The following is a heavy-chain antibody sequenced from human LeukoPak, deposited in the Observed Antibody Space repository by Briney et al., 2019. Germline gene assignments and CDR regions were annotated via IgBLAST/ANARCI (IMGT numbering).Heavy chain of an antibody. J-gene: IGHJ4*02. Sequence: SETLSLTCAVSGGSIKSNNWWSWVRQPPGKGLEWIGEIYHSGSTNYNPSLESRVTVSVDKSKNQFSLKLSSVTAADTAVYYCARAYYDFWSGQLYYFDYWGQGTLVTVSS. CDR1: GGSIKSNNW. CDR3: ARAYYDFWSGQLYYFDY. CDR2: IYHSGST. V-gene: IGHV4-4*02. D-gene: IGHD3-3*01.